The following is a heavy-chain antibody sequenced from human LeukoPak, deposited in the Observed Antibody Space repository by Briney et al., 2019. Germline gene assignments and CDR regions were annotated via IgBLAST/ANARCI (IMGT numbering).Heavy chain of an antibody. CDR3: TTEGQQMESSGFDS. CDR2: IANKINSEGK. D-gene: IGHD6-13*01. CDR1: GLIFSDAW. J-gene: IGHJ4*02. V-gene: IGHV3-15*04. Sequence: GGSLRLSCAASGLIFSDAWMGWVRQAPGKGLEWVGRIANKINSEGKDYAAPVRGRFSISRDDSENTLYLQMNGLQTEDTGVYYCTTEGQQMESSGFDSWGRGTPVTVSS.